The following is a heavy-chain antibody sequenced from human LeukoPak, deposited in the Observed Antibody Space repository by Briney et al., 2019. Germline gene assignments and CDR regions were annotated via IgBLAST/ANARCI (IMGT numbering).Heavy chain of an antibody. Sequence: SETLSLTCTVSGSSISSGSDYWGWIRQPAGKGLEWIGRIYTSGSTNYNPSLKSRVTISVDTSKNQFSLKLSSVTAADTAVYYCARAASSSWYGNDAFDIWGQGTMVTVSS. D-gene: IGHD6-13*01. V-gene: IGHV4-61*02. CDR1: GSSISSGSDY. CDR2: IYTSGST. J-gene: IGHJ3*02. CDR3: ARAASSSWYGNDAFDI.